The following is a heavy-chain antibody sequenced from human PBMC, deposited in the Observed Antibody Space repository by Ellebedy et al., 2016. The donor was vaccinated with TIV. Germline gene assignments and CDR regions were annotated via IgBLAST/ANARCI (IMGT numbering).Heavy chain of an antibody. CDR1: GFSFRSYW. V-gene: IGHV3-7*01. CDR3: ARRGSYGDYAVQVNSWFDR. D-gene: IGHD3-16*01. CDR2: IYQDGSTQ. Sequence: GGSLRLSCVASGFSFRSYWMSWVRQAPGKGLEWVANIYQDGSTQYYVDSVKGRFTISRDNAKNSLFLQMNSLRVEDTAVYYCARRGSYGDYAVQVNSWFDRWGQGIPVTVSP. J-gene: IGHJ5*02.